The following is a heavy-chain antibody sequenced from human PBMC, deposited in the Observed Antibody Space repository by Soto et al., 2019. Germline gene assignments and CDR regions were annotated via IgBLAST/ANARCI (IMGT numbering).Heavy chain of an antibody. CDR3: ARKGVSNLDY. V-gene: IGHV3-21*01. Sequence: GGSLRLSCAASGFTFTTYGMNWVRQAPGKGLEWVSFISSRAGSSKEYADSVRGRFTVSRDNAKNSVYLQMNSLRVEDTAVYYCARKGVSNLDYWGQGTLVTVSS. CDR2: ISSRAGSSK. J-gene: IGHJ4*02. D-gene: IGHD2-8*01. CDR1: GFTFTTYG.